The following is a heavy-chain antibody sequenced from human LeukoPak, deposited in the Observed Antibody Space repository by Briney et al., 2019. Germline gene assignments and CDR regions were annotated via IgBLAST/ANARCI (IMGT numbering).Heavy chain of an antibody. CDR2: IYYSGST. Sequence: PSETLSLTCTVSGGSISSGDYYWSWIRQPPGKGLEWIGYIYYSGSTYYNPSLKSRVTLSVDTSKNQFSLKLSSVTAADTAVYYCARGRLRLGELSLNFGYWGQGTLVTVSS. CDR1: GGSISSGDYY. D-gene: IGHD3-16*02. J-gene: IGHJ4*02. CDR3: ARGRLRLGELSLNFGY. V-gene: IGHV4-30-4*01.